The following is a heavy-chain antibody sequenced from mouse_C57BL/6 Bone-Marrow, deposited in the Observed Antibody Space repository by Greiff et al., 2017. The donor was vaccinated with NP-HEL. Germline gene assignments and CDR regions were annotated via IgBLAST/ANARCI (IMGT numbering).Heavy chain of an antibody. CDR1: GYTFTSYW. V-gene: IGHV1-64*01. D-gene: IGHD1-1*01. Sequence: QVQLQQPGAELVKPGASVKLSCKASGYTFTSYWMHWVKQRPGQGLEWIGMIHPNSGSTNYNEKFKSKATLTVDKSSSTAYMQLSSLTSEDSAVYYWARSPSYYGSSYVAYWGQGTLVTVSA. J-gene: IGHJ3*01. CDR3: ARSPSYYGSSYVAY. CDR2: IHPNSGST.